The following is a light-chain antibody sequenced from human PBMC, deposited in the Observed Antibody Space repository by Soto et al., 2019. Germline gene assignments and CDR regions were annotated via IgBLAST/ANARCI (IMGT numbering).Light chain of an antibody. J-gene: IGLJ2*01. CDR1: NIGEKA. CDR3: QVWDTGTDRVV. CDR2: YDG. Sequence: SYELTQPSSVSVAPGETATITCGGTNIGEKAVHWYRQRPGQAPVVVIYYDGDRPSGIPERFSGSNSGITASLTISRVEAGDEADYYCQVWDTGTDRVVFGGGTQLTVL. V-gene: IGLV3-21*04.